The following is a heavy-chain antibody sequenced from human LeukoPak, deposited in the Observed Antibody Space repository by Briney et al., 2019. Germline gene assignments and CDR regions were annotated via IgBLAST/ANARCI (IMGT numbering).Heavy chain of an antibody. D-gene: IGHD3-3*01. Sequence: SETLSLTCAVYGGSFSGYYWSWIRQPPGKGLEWIGEINHSGSTNYNPSLKSRVTISVDTSKNQFSLKLSSVTAADTAVYYCARRHDFWSGYYNYYYYYMDVWGKGTTVTVSS. J-gene: IGHJ6*03. V-gene: IGHV4-34*01. CDR1: GGSFSGYY. CDR2: INHSGST. CDR3: ARRHDFWSGYYNYYYYYMDV.